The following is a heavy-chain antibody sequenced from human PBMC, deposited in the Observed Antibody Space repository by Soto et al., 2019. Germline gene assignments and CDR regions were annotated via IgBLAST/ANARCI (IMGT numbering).Heavy chain of an antibody. V-gene: IGHV5-51*01. D-gene: IGHD3-9*01. CDR2: IYPGDSDT. J-gene: IGHJ4*02. CDR3: ARLNYDILTGYPMAGYFDY. Sequence: RGESLKISCKGSGYSFTSYWIGWVRQMPGKGLEWMGIIYPGDSDTRYSPSFQGQVTISADKSISTAYLQWSSLKASDTAMYYCARLNYDILTGYPMAGYFDYWGQGTLVTVSS. CDR1: GYSFTSYW.